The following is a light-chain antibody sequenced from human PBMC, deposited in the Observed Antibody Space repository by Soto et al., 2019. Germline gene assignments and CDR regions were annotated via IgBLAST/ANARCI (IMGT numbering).Light chain of an antibody. CDR2: DVT. J-gene: IGLJ2*01. CDR1: SRDVGGYNC. V-gene: IGLV2-8*01. Sequence: QSALTQPPSASGSPGQSVTISGTGTSRDVGGYNCVSWYQQHPGKAPQLMIYDVTKRPSGVPDRFSGSKSGNTASLTVSGLQAEDEADYYCSSYAGSNTVLFGGGTKLTVL. CDR3: SSYAGSNTVL.